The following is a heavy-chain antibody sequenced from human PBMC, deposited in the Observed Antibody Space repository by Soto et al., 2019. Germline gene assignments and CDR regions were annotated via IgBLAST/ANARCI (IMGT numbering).Heavy chain of an antibody. Sequence: EVQLVESGGGLVKPGGSLRLSCAASGFTFSSYSMNWVRQAPGKGLEWVSSISSSSSYIYYADSVKGRFTISIDNAKNSPYLQMNSLRAEDTAVYYCARDQPGYSYGYGLGYWGQGTLVTVSS. CDR1: GFTFSSYS. V-gene: IGHV3-21*01. J-gene: IGHJ4*02. CDR3: ARDQPGYSYGYGLGY. CDR2: ISSSSSYI. D-gene: IGHD5-18*01.